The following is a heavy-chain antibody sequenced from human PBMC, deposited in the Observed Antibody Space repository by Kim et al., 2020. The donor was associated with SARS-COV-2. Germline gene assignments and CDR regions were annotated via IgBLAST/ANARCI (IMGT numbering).Heavy chain of an antibody. CDR1: GGSISSYY. CDR3: ARHGWPHHSRPLRGFGRRWLQFSAYFDY. V-gene: IGHV4-59*08. Sequence: SETLSLTCTVSGGSISSYYWSWIRQPPGTGLEWIGYIYYSGSTNYNPSLKSRVTISVDKSKNQFSLKLSSVTAADAAVYYCARHGWPHHSRPLRGFGRRWLQFSAYFDYWGQGTLVTVSA. CDR2: IYYSGST. J-gene: IGHJ4*02. D-gene: IGHD5-12*01.